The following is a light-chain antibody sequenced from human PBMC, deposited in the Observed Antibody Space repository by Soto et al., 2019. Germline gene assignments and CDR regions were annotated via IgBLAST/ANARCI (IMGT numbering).Light chain of an antibody. V-gene: IGKV1-5*01. J-gene: IGKJ1*01. CDR1: QSISSW. Sequence: DSQRTHSPSTPSESVGDRVTITCRASQSISSWLAWYQQKPGKAPKLLIYDASSLESGVPSRFSGSGSGTEFTLTISSLQPDDFATYYCQQYSTYRTLGQGTKV. CDR3: QQYSTYRT. CDR2: DAS.